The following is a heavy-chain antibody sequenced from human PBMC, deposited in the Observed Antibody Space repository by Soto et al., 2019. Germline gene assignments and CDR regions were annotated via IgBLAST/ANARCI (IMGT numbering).Heavy chain of an antibody. CDR3: EDHSGKYWKHFDY. J-gene: IGHJ4*02. CDR1: GFTFSTYG. CDR2: ISYDGNDE. D-gene: IGHD1-1*01. Sequence: GGSLRLSCAASGFTFSTYGMHWGRQAPGKGLEWVALISYDGNDEFHGDSVKGRFAISRDNPRSTLFLQMNSLRPDDTAVYFCEDHSGKYWKHFDYWGLGTLVTVSS. V-gene: IGHV3-30*03.